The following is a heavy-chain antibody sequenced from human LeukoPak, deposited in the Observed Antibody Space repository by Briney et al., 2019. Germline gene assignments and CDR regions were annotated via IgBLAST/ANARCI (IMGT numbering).Heavy chain of an antibody. D-gene: IGHD3-9*01. CDR3: ARGAYDILTGLAENFDY. V-gene: IGHV4-39*07. J-gene: IGHJ4*02. Sequence: PSETLSLTCTVSDGSISSSSYYWGWIRQPPGKGLEWIGSIYYSGSTYYNPSLKSRVTISVDTSKNQFSLKLSSVTAADTAVYYCARGAYDILTGLAENFDYWGQGTLVTVSS. CDR2: IYYSGST. CDR1: DGSISSSSYY.